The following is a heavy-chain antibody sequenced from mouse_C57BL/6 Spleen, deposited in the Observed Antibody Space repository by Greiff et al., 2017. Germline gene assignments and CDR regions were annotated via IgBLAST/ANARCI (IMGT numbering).Heavy chain of an antibody. CDR3: ARGAGYYYGSSGYAMDY. J-gene: IGHJ4*01. D-gene: IGHD1-1*01. V-gene: IGHV1-59*01. CDR2: IDPSDSYT. Sequence: VQLQQPGAELVRPGTSVKLSCKASGYTFTSYWMHWVKQRPGQGLEWIGVIDPSDSYTNYNQKFKGKATLTVDTSSSTAYMQLSSLTSEDSAVYYCARGAGYYYGSSGYAMDYWGQGTSVTVSS. CDR1: GYTFTSYW.